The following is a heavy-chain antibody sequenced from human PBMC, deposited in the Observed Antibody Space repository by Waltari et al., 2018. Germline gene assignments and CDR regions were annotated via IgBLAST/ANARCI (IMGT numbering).Heavy chain of an antibody. CDR3: AKDIGGYDAFDI. D-gene: IGHD5-12*01. V-gene: IGHV3-9*03. J-gene: IGHJ3*02. Sequence: EVQLVESGGGLVQPGRSLRLSCAASGFTFDDYAMHWVRQAPGKGLGWVSGISGNSGSIGYADSVKGRFTISRDNAKNSLYLQMNSLRAEDMALYYYAKDIGGYDAFDIWGQGTMVTVSS. CDR1: GFTFDDYA. CDR2: ISGNSGSI.